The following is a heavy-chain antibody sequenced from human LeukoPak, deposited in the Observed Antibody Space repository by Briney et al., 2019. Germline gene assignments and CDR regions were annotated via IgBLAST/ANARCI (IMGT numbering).Heavy chain of an antibody. CDR3: ARAGPNYYDSSGYYPDLPDY. Sequence: GASVKVSCKASGGTFSSYAISWVRQAPGQGLEWMGRIIPILGIANYAQKFQGRVTITADKSTSTAYMELSSLRSEDTAVYYCARAGPNYYDSSGYYPDLPDYWGQGTLVTVSS. CDR1: GGTFSSYA. CDR2: IIPILGIA. V-gene: IGHV1-69*10. D-gene: IGHD3-22*01. J-gene: IGHJ4*02.